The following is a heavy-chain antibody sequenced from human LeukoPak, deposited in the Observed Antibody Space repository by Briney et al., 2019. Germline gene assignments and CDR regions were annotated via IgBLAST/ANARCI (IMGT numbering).Heavy chain of an antibody. V-gene: IGHV1-69*06. CDR3: ARAGPGTYNYYFDY. CDR1: GGTFSSYA. CDR2: IIPIFGTA. D-gene: IGHD5-24*01. Sequence: SVKVSCKASGGTFSSYAISWVRQAPGQGLEWMGGIIPIFGTANYAQKFQGRVTITADKSTSTAYMELSSLRSEDTAVYYCARAGPGTYNYYFDYWGREPWSPSPQ. J-gene: IGHJ4*02.